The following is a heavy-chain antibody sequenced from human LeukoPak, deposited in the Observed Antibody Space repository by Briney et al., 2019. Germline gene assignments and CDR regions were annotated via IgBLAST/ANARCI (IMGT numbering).Heavy chain of an antibody. J-gene: IGHJ4*02. CDR3: ARVPRGSGSYYFDY. CDR2: INAGNGNT. D-gene: IGHD6-19*01. Sequence: ASVKVSCKASGYTFTSYAMHWVRQAPGQRLEWMGWINAGNGNTKYSQKFQGRVTITRDTSASTAYMELSSLRSEDTAVYYCARVPRGSGSYYFDYWGQGTLVTVSS. V-gene: IGHV1-3*01. CDR1: GYTFTSYA.